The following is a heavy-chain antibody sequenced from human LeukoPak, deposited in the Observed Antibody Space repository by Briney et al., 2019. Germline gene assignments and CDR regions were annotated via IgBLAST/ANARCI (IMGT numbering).Heavy chain of an antibody. D-gene: IGHD2-15*01. CDR1: GGSFSDNY. V-gene: IGHV4-34*01. Sequence: SETLSLTCAVYGGSFSDNYWNWIRQPPGKGLEWIGEINHSGNTNYSPSLKSRVTISVDTSKNQFSLKVSSVTAADTAVYFCARVGYCSGGDCYSRGAPIDYWGQGTLVTVSS. CDR3: ARVGYCSGGDCYSRGAPIDY. CDR2: INHSGNT. J-gene: IGHJ4*02.